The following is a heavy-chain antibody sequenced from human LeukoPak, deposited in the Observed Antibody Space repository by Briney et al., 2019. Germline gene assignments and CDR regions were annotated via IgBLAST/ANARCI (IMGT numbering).Heavy chain of an antibody. V-gene: IGHV3-66*01. CDR2: LYSGGST. CDR3: ARAPPGYCSGGCCSRPLDL. J-gene: IGHJ2*01. D-gene: IGHD2-15*01. CDR1: GFTERSNF. Sequence: PGGSLRLLCAASGFTERSNFESWVRQAPGKGLEWVSVLYSGGSTYYVDSVKGRFTIYRDNPRYTLYLQMSSLRAEDTVVYYCARAPPGYCSGGCCSRPLDLWGRGTLHSVSS.